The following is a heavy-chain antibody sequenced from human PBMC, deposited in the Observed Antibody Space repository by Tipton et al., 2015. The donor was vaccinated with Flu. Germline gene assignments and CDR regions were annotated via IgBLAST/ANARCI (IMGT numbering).Heavy chain of an antibody. CDR1: GDSIRSDYY. D-gene: IGHD3-10*02. CDR2: ISRGGSA. Sequence: LRLSCLVSGDSIRSDYYWGWIRQPPGKRLEWIGHISRGGSAYYNPSLKSRVTISLDTSKNQFSLKLSSATAADTAVYYCARHTGDSVRGVIDYWGQGTLVTVSS. V-gene: IGHV4-38-2*01. CDR3: ARHTGDSVRGVIDY. J-gene: IGHJ4*02.